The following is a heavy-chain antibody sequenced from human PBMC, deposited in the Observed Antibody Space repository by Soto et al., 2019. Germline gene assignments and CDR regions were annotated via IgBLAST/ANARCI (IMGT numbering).Heavy chain of an antibody. D-gene: IGHD5-12*01. V-gene: IGHV4-30-2*01. Sequence: SETLSLTCAVSGGSISSGGYSWSWIRQPPGKGLEWIGYIYHSGSTYYNPSLKSRVTISVDRSKNQFSLKLSSVTAADTAVYYCARGVEMATISFAYWGQGALVTVSS. J-gene: IGHJ4*02. CDR2: IYHSGST. CDR1: GGSISSGGYS. CDR3: ARGVEMATISFAY.